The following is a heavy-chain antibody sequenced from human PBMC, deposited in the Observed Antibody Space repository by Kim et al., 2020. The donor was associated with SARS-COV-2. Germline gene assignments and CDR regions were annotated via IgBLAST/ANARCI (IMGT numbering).Heavy chain of an antibody. D-gene: IGHD2-2*01. J-gene: IGHJ4*02. V-gene: IGHV3-21*01. CDR3: ARDLVCSSTSCHHN. CDR2: ISSSSSYI. CDR1: GFTFSSYS. Sequence: GGSLRLSCAASGFTFSSYSMNWVRQAPGKGLEWVSSISSSSSYIYYADSVKGRFTISRDNAKNSLYLQMNSLRAEDTAVYYCARDLVCSSTSCHHNWGQGTLVTVSS.